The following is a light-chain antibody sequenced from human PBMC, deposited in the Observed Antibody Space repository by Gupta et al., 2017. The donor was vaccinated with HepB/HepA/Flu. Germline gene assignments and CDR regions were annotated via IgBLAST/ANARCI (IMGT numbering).Light chain of an antibody. J-gene: IGLJ1*01. CDR3: CSYAGTYV. V-gene: IGLV2-11*01. CDR2: DVT. CDR1: SSDVGAYNY. Sequence: SALTQPRSVSGSPGQSITISCTETSSDVGAYNYVSWYQHRPDRAPKLIISDVTPRPSGVPDRFSGSKSGNTASLTISGLQAEDEADYFCCSYAGTYVLGTGTKVTVL.